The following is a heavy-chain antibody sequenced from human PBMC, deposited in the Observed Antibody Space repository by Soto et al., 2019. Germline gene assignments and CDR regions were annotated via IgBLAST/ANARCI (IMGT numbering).Heavy chain of an antibody. D-gene: IGHD6-13*01. V-gene: IGHV4-34*02. CDR2: INHSGST. CDR3: ARGGDITAAGTYGY. CDR1: GGSFSGYY. J-gene: IGHJ4*02. Sequence: QVQLQQWGAGLLTPSETLSLTCAVYGGSFSGYYWSWIRQPPGEGLEWIGEINHSGSTNYNPSLKSRVTISVDTSKNQFSLKLTSVTAADTAVYYCARGGDITAAGTYGYWGQGTLVTVSS.